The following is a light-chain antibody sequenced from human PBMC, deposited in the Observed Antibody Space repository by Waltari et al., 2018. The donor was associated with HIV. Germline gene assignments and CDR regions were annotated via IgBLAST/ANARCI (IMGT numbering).Light chain of an antibody. J-gene: IGKJ2*01. CDR1: QSVGNS. CDR3: QQGSNWPRT. V-gene: IGKV3-11*01. CDR2: DVS. Sequence: EIVLTQSPVPLSLSPGQRATLSCRASQSVGNSLVWYQQKPGLAPRLLIYDVSYRAADIPSRFSGSGSETDFTLTISSLEPEDFAVYYCQQGSNWPRTFGQGTKLEIE.